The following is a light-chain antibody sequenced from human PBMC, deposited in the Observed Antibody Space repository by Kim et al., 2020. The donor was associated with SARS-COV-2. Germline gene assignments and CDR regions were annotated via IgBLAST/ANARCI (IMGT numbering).Light chain of an antibody. J-gene: IGKJ4*01. V-gene: IGKV3-15*01. CDR2: HAS. CDR3: QQYNDWPPRT. CDR1: QSVSND. Sequence: PGERATLAGTASQSVSNDLARYQQKPGQAPRLLIYHASTRAADIPDRFSGTGSGTEFTLTILSLQSEDFAVYYCQQYNDWPPRTFGGGTKVDIK.